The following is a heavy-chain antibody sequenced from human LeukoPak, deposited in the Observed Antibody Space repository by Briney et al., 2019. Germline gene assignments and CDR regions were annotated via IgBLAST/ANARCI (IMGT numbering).Heavy chain of an antibody. Sequence: PGGSLRLSCAAPGFTFSDYYMSWIRQAPGKGVERVSYISSSGSTIYFADSFKGPFTISRDNPKISLYLQMNSLRAEYTAVYYCARGGYGDYDYWCQGTLVTVSS. J-gene: IGHJ4*02. CDR2: ISSSGSTI. CDR3: ARGGYGDYDY. D-gene: IGHD4-17*01. CDR1: GFTFSDYY. V-gene: IGHV3-11*04.